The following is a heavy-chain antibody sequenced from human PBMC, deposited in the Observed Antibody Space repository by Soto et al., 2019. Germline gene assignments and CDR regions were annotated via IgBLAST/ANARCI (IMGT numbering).Heavy chain of an antibody. CDR1: SRSIRNVY. Sequence: SETLSLTCSVASRSIRNVYWSWIRQSPGKRLEWIGFIFHSGNAKYNPSLKSRVTMSIDTSRNQISLSLDSVTAADTAIYFCARAHAPTLPFDSWGQGTLVTVSS. J-gene: IGHJ4*01. CDR3: ARAHAPTLPFDS. V-gene: IGHV4-59*01. D-gene: IGHD2-15*01. CDR2: IFHSGNA.